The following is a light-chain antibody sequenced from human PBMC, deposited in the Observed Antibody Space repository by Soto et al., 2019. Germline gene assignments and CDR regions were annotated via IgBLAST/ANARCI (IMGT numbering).Light chain of an antibody. Sequence: QSVLTQPPSVSGAPGQRVSISCTGSNSNIGAPYDVRWYQQLPGTAPKLLIFGNTNRPSGVPDRFSGSQSGTSASLAITGLQAEDEADYYCQSYDDTLSVVVFGGGTQLTVL. V-gene: IGLV1-40*01. CDR2: GNT. J-gene: IGLJ2*01. CDR1: NSNIGAPYD. CDR3: QSYDDTLSVVV.